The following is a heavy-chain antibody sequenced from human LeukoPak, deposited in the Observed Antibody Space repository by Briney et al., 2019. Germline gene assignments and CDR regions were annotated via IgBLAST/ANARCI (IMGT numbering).Heavy chain of an antibody. V-gene: IGHV4-59*01. J-gene: IGHJ4*02. D-gene: IGHD5-12*01. CDR3: AREESGYDYSPFYY. CDR2: IYHTGST. Sequence: SETLSLTCTVSGGSISNYYWSWIRQPPGKGLEWIGYIYHTGSTSYNPSLKGRVIMSVETSQNQFSLKVRSVTAADTAVYYCAREESGYDYSPFYYWGQGILVTVSS. CDR1: GGSISNYY.